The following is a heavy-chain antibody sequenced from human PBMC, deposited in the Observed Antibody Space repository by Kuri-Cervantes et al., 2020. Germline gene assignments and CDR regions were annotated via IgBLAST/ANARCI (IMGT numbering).Heavy chain of an antibody. D-gene: IGHD6-13*01. V-gene: IGHV3-7*03. J-gene: IGHJ5*02. Sequence: GESLKISCAASGFTFSNYCMSWVRQAPGKGLEWVAKIKQDGSDKYYVDSVKGRFTISRDNAXNSLYLQMNSLRAEDTAVXHCARVGSSXRGRRFDPWGQGTLVTVSS. CDR2: IKQDGSDK. CDR1: GFTFSNYC. CDR3: ARVGSSXRGRRFDP.